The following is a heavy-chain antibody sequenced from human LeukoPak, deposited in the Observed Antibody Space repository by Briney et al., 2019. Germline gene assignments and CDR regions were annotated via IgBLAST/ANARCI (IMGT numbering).Heavy chain of an antibody. CDR3: ARVRQQLIDY. D-gene: IGHD6-13*01. CDR2: IYYSGGT. Sequence: SETLSLTCTVSGGSISSGDYSWSWIRQHPGKGLEWIGYIYYSGGTSYNPSLKSRVTISVDTSKNQFSLRLSSVIAADTAVYYCARVRQQLIDYWGQGTLVTASS. CDR1: GGSISSGDYS. V-gene: IGHV4-30-4*01. J-gene: IGHJ4*02.